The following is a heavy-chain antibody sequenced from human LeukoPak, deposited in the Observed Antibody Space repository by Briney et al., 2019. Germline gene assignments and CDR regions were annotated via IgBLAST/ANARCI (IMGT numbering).Heavy chain of an antibody. D-gene: IGHD6-6*01. Sequence: SVKVSCKASGGTFGSYTITRVRQAPGQGLEWMGGIIPILGTTHYAHKFQGRVTITADEFTSTTYMELSSLRFEDTAVYYCAREGSSSSQDYWGQGTLVTVSS. J-gene: IGHJ4*02. CDR2: IIPILGTT. CDR3: AREGSSSSQDY. V-gene: IGHV1-69*13. CDR1: GGTFGSYT.